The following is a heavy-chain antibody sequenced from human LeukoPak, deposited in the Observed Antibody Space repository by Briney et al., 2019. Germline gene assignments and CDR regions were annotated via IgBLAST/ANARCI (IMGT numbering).Heavy chain of an antibody. D-gene: IGHD3-22*01. CDR3: AKDSDWDRGYHFDY. Sequence: GGSLRLSCAASGFTLSSDAMHWVRQAPGKGLEWVAFIRYDGINKQYADSVKGRFTISRDTSKNALYLQMNSLRAEDTAVYYCAKDSDWDRGYHFDYWGQETLVTVSS. V-gene: IGHV3-30*02. CDR1: GFTLSSDA. J-gene: IGHJ4*02. CDR2: IRYDGINK.